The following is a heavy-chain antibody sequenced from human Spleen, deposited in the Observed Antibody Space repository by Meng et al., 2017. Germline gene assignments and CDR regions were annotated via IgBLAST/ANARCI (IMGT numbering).Heavy chain of an antibody. J-gene: IGHJ5*02. V-gene: IGHV3-74*01. CDR2: IKSDGSDT. D-gene: IGHD3-16*01. Sequence: VQLVESGGGLVQPGGSLRLSCAASGFIFSSYSMHWVRQAPGKGLVWVSRIKSDGSDTYYADSVKGRFTISRDNAKNTLYLQVSSLRAEDTAVYYCARDYGLRNWFDPWGQGTLVTVSS. CDR3: ARDYGLRNWFDP. CDR1: GFIFSSYS.